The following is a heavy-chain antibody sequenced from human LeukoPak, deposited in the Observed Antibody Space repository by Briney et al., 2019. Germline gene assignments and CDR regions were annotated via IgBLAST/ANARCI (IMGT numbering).Heavy chain of an antibody. CDR3: ARGPSGCGTTSCYLDY. J-gene: IGHJ4*02. CDR1: GYTFTTYG. CDR2: ISTYNVKT. D-gene: IGHD2-2*01. V-gene: IGHV1-18*01. Sequence: ASVKVSCKASGYTFTTYGISWVRQAPGQGLEWMGWISTYNVKTNYAQKLQGRVTMTIDTSTGTAHMDLRSLRSDDTAVYYCARGPSGCGTTSCYLDYWGQGSLVTVSS.